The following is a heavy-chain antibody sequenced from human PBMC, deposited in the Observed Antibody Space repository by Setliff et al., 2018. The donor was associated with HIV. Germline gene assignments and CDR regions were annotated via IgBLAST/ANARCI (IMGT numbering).Heavy chain of an antibody. Sequence: ASETLSLTCTVSGGPIGSYYWSWIRQPPGKGLEWIGYIYYSGRTNYNPSLKSRVTISVDTSKNQFSLKLTSVTAADTAVYYCASQPAYSTDWYPPGYFDYWGQGTLVTVSS. J-gene: IGHJ4*02. CDR2: IYYSGRT. D-gene: IGHD6-19*01. V-gene: IGHV4-59*08. CDR1: GGPIGSYY. CDR3: ASQPAYSTDWYPPGYFDY.